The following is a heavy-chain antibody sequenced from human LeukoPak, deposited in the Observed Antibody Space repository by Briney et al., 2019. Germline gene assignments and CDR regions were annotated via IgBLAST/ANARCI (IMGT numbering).Heavy chain of an antibody. D-gene: IGHD3-3*01. V-gene: IGHV3-7*01. CDR2: IKQDGSEK. CDR3: ARDRVFGVAYSQSEDEFDY. J-gene: IGHJ4*02. Sequence: GGSLRLSCAASGFTFSSYWMSWVRQAPGKGLEWVANIKQDGSEKIYVDSVKGRFTISRDNAKNSLYLQMNSLRAEDTAVYYCARDRVFGVAYSQSEDEFDYWGQGTLVTVSS. CDR1: GFTFSSYW.